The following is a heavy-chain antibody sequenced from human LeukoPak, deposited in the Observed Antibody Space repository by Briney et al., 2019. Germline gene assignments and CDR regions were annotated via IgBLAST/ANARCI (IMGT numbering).Heavy chain of an antibody. V-gene: IGHV4-4*02. CDR3: AREGGPYRPLDY. J-gene: IGHJ4*02. Sequence: PSGTLSLTCGVSGGSITNTNYWTWVRQPPGKGLEWIGEVNLQGSTNYNPSLMGRVAIAVDTSENHISLQLTSVTAADAAVYYCAREGGPYRPLDYSGQGTLVTVSS. CDR2: VNLQGST. CDR1: GGSITNTNY.